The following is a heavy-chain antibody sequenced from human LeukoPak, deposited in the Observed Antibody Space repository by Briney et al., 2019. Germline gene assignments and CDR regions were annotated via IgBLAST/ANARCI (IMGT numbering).Heavy chain of an antibody. V-gene: IGHV3-30*18. Sequence: GGSLRLSCAASGFTFSSYGMHWVRQAPGKVLEWVAVISNDGNNKYYADSVKGRFTISRDNSKNTLYLQMNSLRAEDTAVYFCAKDCYILTGYYPPSYFAYCGQGTLVTAPS. J-gene: IGHJ4*02. CDR3: AKDCYILTGYYPPSYFAY. CDR2: ISNDGNNK. D-gene: IGHD3-9*01. CDR1: GFTFSSYG.